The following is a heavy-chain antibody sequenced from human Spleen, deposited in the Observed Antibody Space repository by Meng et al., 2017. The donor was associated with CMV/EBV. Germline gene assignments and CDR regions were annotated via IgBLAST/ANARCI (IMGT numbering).Heavy chain of an antibody. V-gene: IGHV4-39*07. CDR2: IYYRGTT. Sequence: SETLSLTCSVSGGSISSRSYYWGWIRQPPGKGLEWIGSIYYRGTTYYNPSLKSRVTISVDTSKNQFSLKLSSVTAADTAVYYCARYSSSWYNYYYGMDVWGQGTTVTVSS. D-gene: IGHD6-13*01. CDR3: ARYSSSWYNYYYGMDV. CDR1: GGSISSRSYY. J-gene: IGHJ6*02.